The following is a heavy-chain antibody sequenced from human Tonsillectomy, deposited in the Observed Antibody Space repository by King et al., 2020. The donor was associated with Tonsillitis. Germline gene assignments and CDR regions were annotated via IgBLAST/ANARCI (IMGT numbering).Heavy chain of an antibody. CDR2: ISSSSSTT. D-gene: IGHD4-17*01. V-gene: IGHV3-48*04. J-gene: IGHJ4*02. CDR1: GFTFSSYG. CDR3: ASYRQTVTSWDY. Sequence: VQLVESGGGLIQPGGSLRLSCAASGFTFSSYGMNWDRQAPGKGLEWVSYISSSSSTTYYADSVKGRFTISRDNAKNSLYLQMNSLRAEDTAVYYCASYRQTVTSWDYWGQGTLVTVSS.